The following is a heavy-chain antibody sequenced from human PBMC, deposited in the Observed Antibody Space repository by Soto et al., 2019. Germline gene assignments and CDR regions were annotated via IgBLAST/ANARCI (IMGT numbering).Heavy chain of an antibody. CDR3: ARGLLWWGKYYYSGMDV. J-gene: IGHJ6*04. Sequence: ASVKVSCKASGYTFTSYYMHWVRQAPGQGLEWMGIINPSGGSTSYAQKFQGRVTMTRDTSTSTVYMELSSLRSEDTAVYYCARGLLWWGKYYYSGMDVWGKGTTVTV. CDR2: INPSGGST. V-gene: IGHV1-46*01. CDR1: GYTFTSYY. D-gene: IGHD3-16*01.